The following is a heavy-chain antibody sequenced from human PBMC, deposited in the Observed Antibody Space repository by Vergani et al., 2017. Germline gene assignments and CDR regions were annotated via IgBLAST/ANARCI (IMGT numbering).Heavy chain of an antibody. CDR3: ALAESITSCLNIVCITPETGSWFDP. D-gene: IGHD2-2*01. V-gene: IGHV1-45*02. J-gene: IGHJ5*02. CDR2: ITPFNGNT. Sequence: QMQLVQSGAEVKKTGSSVTVSCKASGYTFTYRYLYWVRQAPGQALEWMGWITPFNGNTNYAQKFQDRVTITRTSSMSTAYMELSSLRSEDTAMYYCALAESITSCLNIVCITPETGSWFDPWGQGTLVTVSS. CDR1: GYTFTYRY.